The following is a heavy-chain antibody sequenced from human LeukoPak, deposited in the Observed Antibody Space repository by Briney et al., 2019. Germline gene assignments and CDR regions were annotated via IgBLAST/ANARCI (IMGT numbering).Heavy chain of an antibody. CDR3: ARGSADYYDSSGSVDAFDI. Sequence: SETLSFTCAVYGGSFSGYYWSWIRQPPGKGLEWIGEINHSGSTNYNPSLKSRVTISVDTSKNQFSLKLSSVTAADTAAYYCARGSADYYDSSGSVDAFDIWGQGTMVTVSS. J-gene: IGHJ3*02. CDR1: GGSFSGYY. CDR2: INHSGST. D-gene: IGHD3-22*01. V-gene: IGHV4-34*01.